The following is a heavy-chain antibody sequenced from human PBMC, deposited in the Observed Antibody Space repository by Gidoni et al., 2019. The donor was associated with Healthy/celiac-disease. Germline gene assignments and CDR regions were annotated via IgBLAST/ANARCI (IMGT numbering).Heavy chain of an antibody. J-gene: IGHJ5*02. V-gene: IGHV3-33*01. CDR1: GFTFSSYG. CDR2: IWYDGSNK. D-gene: IGHD4-17*01. Sequence: QVQLVESGGGVVQPGRSLRLSCAASGFTFSSYGMHWVRQAPGKGLDWVAVIWYDGSNKYYADSVKGRFTISRDNSKNTLYLQMNSLRAEDTAVYYCARAGTTVVTTYYNWFDPWGQGTLVTVSS. CDR3: ARAGTTVVTTYYNWFDP.